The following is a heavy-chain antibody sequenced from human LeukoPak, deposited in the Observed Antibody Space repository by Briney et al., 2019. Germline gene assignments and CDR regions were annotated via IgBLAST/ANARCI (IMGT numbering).Heavy chain of an antibody. V-gene: IGHV3-21*01. CDR1: GVTFSSYS. CDR3: ARDPRGYSSSWYYDDY. J-gene: IGHJ4*02. D-gene: IGHD6-13*01. Sequence: PGGPLRLSCEASGVTFSSYSMNWVRQAPGKGLEWVSSISSSSTYIYYADSVKGRLTISRDNAKNSLYLQMSSLRAEDTAVYYCARDPRGYSSSWYYDDYWGQGTLVTVSS. CDR2: ISSSSTYI.